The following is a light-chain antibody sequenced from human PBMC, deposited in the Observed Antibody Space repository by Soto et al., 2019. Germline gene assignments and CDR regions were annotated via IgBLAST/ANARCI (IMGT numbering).Light chain of an antibody. CDR2: GAS. V-gene: IGKV3-15*01. CDR3: QQYHYQGT. CDR1: QSISTN. Sequence: EIVMTQSPCTRSVSPGERSTLSCRASQSISTNLAWYQQKPGQAPRLLIYGASTRATDIPARFSGSGSGTEFTLAISSLQSEDSAVYYCQQYHYQGTFGQGTKVDIK. J-gene: IGKJ1*01.